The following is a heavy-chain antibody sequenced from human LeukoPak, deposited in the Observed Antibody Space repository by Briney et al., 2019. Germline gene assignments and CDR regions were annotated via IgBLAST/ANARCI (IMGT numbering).Heavy chain of an antibody. V-gene: IGHV4-4*07. CDR1: GGSISGYY. Sequence: SETLSLTCTVSGGSISGYYWSWIRQPAGKGLEWIGRIYTSGSTNYNPSLKSRVTMSVDTSKNQFSLKLSSVTAADTAVYYCARGTTTHYYYYMDVWGKGTTVTVSS. CDR2: IYTSGST. D-gene: IGHD5-12*01. CDR3: ARGTTTHYYYYMDV. J-gene: IGHJ6*03.